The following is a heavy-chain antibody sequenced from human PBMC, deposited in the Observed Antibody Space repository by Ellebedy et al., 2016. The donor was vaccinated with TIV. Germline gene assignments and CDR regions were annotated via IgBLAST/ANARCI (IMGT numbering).Heavy chain of an antibody. CDR2: IHHTKGT. CDR1: DDSISRDKW. CDR3: ARGGNWLFDY. Sequence: SCGVSDDSISRDKWWTWVRQAPGRALEWIGEIHHTKGTNYNPSLKSRVSMSVDKSKNQFSLNINSVTAADTAVYFCARGGNWLFDYWGPGILVTVSS. D-gene: IGHD1-20*01. V-gene: IGHV4-4*01. J-gene: IGHJ4*02.